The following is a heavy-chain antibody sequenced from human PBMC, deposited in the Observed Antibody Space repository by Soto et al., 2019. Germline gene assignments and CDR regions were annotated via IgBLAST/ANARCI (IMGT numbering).Heavy chain of an antibody. Sequence: GESLKISCKGSGYSFTSYWISWVRQMPGKGLEWMGRIDPSDSYTNYSPSFQGHVTISADKSISTAYLQWSSLKASDTAMYYCARLVVVPAAILYGMDVWGQGTTVTVSS. CDR2: IDPSDSYT. D-gene: IGHD2-2*01. CDR3: ARLVVVPAAILYGMDV. J-gene: IGHJ6*02. V-gene: IGHV5-10-1*01. CDR1: GYSFTSYW.